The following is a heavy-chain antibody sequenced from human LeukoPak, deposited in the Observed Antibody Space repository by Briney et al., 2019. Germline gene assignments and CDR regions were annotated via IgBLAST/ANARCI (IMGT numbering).Heavy chain of an antibody. CDR3: ARHVVSWKGGWGLRNRRDWFDP. J-gene: IGHJ5*02. CDR2: IFYTGST. CDR1: GGSLNNYY. V-gene: IGHV4-59*08. Sequence: SETLSLTCTVSGGSLNNYYWTWIRQPPGKGLEWIGSIFYTGSTNYNPSLKSRVTLSLDTSKNQFSLKLGSVAAADTAVYYCARHVVSWKGGWGLRNRRDWFDPWGQGTLVTVSS. D-gene: IGHD1-14*01.